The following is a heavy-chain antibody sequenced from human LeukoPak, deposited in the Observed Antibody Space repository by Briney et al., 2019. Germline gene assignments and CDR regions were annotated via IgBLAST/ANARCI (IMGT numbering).Heavy chain of an antibody. Sequence: SETLSLTCTVSGASISSYYWSWIRQPPGKGLEWIGYIYYSGSTNYNPSLKSRVTISVDTSKNQFSLKLSSVTAADTAVYYCARMGSSWYLGYWGQGTLVTVSS. J-gene: IGHJ4*02. CDR3: ARMGSSWYLGY. CDR2: IYYSGST. D-gene: IGHD6-13*01. V-gene: IGHV4-59*08. CDR1: GASISSYY.